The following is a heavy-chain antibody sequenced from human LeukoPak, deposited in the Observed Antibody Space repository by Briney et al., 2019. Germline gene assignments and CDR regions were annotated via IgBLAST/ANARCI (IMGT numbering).Heavy chain of an antibody. CDR3: ARVIAAAAFDI. Sequence: PSQTLSLTCTVSGGSISSGDYYWSWIRQHPGKGLEWIGYIYYSGSTYYNPSLKSRVTISVDTSKNQFSLKLSSATAADTAVYYCARVIAAAAFDIWGQGTMVTVSS. D-gene: IGHD6-13*01. CDR1: GGSISSGDYY. J-gene: IGHJ3*02. CDR2: IYYSGST. V-gene: IGHV4-31*03.